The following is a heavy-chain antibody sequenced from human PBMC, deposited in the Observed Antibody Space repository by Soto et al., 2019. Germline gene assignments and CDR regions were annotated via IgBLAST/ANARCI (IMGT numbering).Heavy chain of an antibody. J-gene: IGHJ6*04. Sequence: SETLSLTCTVSGGSISSYYWSWIRQPAGKGLEWIGRIYTSGSTNYNPSLKSRVTMSVDTSKNQFSLKLSSVTAADTAVYYCARDPEQQVQDGMDVWGKGTTVTVSS. CDR1: GGSISSYY. CDR2: IYTSGST. CDR3: ARDPEQQVQDGMDV. D-gene: IGHD6-13*01. V-gene: IGHV4-4*07.